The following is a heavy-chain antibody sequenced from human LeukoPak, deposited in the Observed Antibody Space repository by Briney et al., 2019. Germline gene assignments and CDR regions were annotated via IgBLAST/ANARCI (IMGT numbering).Heavy chain of an antibody. CDR2: ISYDGSNK. Sequence: GGSLRLSCAASGFTFSSHAMHWVRQAPGKGLEWVAVISYDGSNKYYADSVKGRFTISRDNSKNTLYLQMNSLRAEDTAVYYCARGPSINYGDYYYWGQGTLVTVSS. V-gene: IGHV3-30-3*01. J-gene: IGHJ4*02. CDR1: GFTFSSHA. D-gene: IGHD4-17*01. CDR3: ARGPSINYGDYYY.